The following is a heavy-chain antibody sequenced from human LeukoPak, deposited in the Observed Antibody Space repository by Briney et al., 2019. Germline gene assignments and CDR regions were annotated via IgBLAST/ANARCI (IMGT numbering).Heavy chain of an antibody. Sequence: SETLSLTCTVSGGSIRSGAHFWSWIRQHPGKGLEWIGHIYYSGNTYYAPSLKSRVTISVDTSKNQFSLKLSSVTAADTAVYYCARGEMYSSSLPHTWFDPWGQGTLVTVSS. CDR1: GGSIRSGAHF. CDR2: IYYSGNT. D-gene: IGHD6-6*01. CDR3: ARGEMYSSSLPHTWFDP. J-gene: IGHJ5*02. V-gene: IGHV4-31*03.